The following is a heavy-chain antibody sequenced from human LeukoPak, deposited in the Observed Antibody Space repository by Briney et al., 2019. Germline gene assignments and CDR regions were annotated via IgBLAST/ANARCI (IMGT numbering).Heavy chain of an antibody. CDR2: IYPVDSDT. V-gene: IGHV5-51*01. CDR1: GFSFTSSW. Sequence: GESLKISCEGSGFSFTSSWIGWVRQMPGKGLEWMGIIYPVDSDTRYSPSFQGQVTISADKSISTAYLQWSSLKASDTAIYYCARRPATHSFDFWGQGTLVTVSS. CDR3: ARRPATHSFDF. J-gene: IGHJ4*02. D-gene: IGHD2-15*01.